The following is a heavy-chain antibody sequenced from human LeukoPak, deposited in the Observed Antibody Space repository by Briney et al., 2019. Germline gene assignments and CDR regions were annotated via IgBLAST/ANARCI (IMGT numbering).Heavy chain of an antibody. CDR3: ARRLTQYDCFDP. CDR2: TYYRSTWYN. Sequence: SQTLSLTCAISGDSVSSNSVTWNWIRQSPSRGREWLGRTYYRSTWYNDYAVSVRGRITVNPDTSKNQFSLHLNSVTPEDTAVYYCARRLTQYDCFDPWGQGILVTVSS. D-gene: IGHD2-2*01. CDR1: GDSVSSNSVT. J-gene: IGHJ5*02. V-gene: IGHV6-1*01.